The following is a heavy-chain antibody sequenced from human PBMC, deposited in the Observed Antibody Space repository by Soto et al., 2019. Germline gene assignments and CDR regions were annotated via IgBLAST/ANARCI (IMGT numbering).Heavy chain of an antibody. CDR2: INPSGGST. D-gene: IGHD3-22*01. Sequence: ASVKVSCKASGYTFTSYYMHWVRQAPGQGLEWMGIINPSGGSTSYAQKFQGRVTMTRDTSTSTVYMELSSLRSEDTAVYYCARSPPLMYYYDISGYNYFDYWGQGTLVTVSS. J-gene: IGHJ4*02. V-gene: IGHV1-46*01. CDR3: ARSPPLMYYYDISGYNYFDY. CDR1: GYTFTSYY.